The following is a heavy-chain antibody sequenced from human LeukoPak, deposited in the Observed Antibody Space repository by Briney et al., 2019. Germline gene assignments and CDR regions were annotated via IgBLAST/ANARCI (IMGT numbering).Heavy chain of an antibody. CDR3: ARNNGMDV. CDR1: GFIFNSYW. CDR2: VDQDGSEK. J-gene: IGHJ6*02. Sequence: GGSLRLSCAASGFIFNSYWMNWLRQAPGKGLEWVANVDQDGSEKYYVGSVKGRFTISRDNAKNSLYLQMNSLRVEDTAVYHCARNNGMDVWGQGTTVIVSS. V-gene: IGHV3-7*03.